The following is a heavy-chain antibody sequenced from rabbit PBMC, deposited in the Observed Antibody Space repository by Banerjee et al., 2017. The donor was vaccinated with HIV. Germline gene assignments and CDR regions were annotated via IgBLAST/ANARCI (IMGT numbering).Heavy chain of an antibody. CDR2: INTNSGNA. V-gene: IGHV1S45*01. CDR1: GSDISSNA. Sequence: QEQLVESGGGLVQPEGSLTLTCKASGSDISSNAMCWVRQAPGKGLELIACINTNSGNAVDASWAKRRFTITKTSSTTVTLQMTSLTAADTATYCGARDVAGVIGWNFGLWGQGTLVTVS. D-gene: IGHD4-1*01. J-gene: IGHJ4*01. CDR3: ARDVAGVIGWNFGL.